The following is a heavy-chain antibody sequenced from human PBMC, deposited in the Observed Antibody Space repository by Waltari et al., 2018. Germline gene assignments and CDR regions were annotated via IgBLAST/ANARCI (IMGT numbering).Heavy chain of an antibody. Sequence: QVQLQESGPGLVKPSETLSLTCTVSGGSISSYYWSWIRQPPGKGLEWIGYIYYSGSTNYNPSLRSRVTISVDTSKNQFSLKLSSVTAADTAVYYCARVPVLLWFGDPRGYGMDVWGQGTTVTVSS. CDR2: IYYSGST. J-gene: IGHJ6*02. V-gene: IGHV4-59*01. D-gene: IGHD3-10*01. CDR3: ARVPVLLWFGDPRGYGMDV. CDR1: GGSISSYY.